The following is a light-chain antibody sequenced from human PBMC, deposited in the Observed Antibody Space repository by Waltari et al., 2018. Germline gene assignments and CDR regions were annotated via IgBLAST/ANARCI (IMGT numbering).Light chain of an antibody. CDR1: ESVSVDY. CDR2: DVS. J-gene: IGKJ1*01. V-gene: IGKV3-20*01. Sequence: IVLTQSPGTLSLSPGGRATLSCRASESVSVDYLAWYQQKPGQAPRLLIYDVSTRATGVPDRFSGSGSGTDFTLTISRLEPEDFAVYYCQQYGSLPWTFGQGTKVAIK. CDR3: QQYGSLPWT.